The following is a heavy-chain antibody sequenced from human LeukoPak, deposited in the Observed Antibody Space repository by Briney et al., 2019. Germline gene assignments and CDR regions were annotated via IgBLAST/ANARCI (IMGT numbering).Heavy chain of an antibody. CDR2: ISGSGGST. CDR3: ASNIAAAGIVR. Sequence: GGSLRLSCAASGFTFSSYAMSWVRQAPGKGLEWVSAISGSGGSTYYADSVKGRFTISRDNSKNTLYLQMNSLGAEDTAVYYCASNIAAAGIVRWGQGTLVTVSS. V-gene: IGHV3-23*01. CDR1: GFTFSSYA. D-gene: IGHD6-13*01. J-gene: IGHJ4*02.